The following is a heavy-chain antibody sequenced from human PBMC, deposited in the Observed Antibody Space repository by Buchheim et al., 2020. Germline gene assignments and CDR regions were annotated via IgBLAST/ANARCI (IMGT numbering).Heavy chain of an antibody. J-gene: IGHJ5*02. V-gene: IGHV5-10-1*01. D-gene: IGHD3-22*01. CDR3: ARHITHYYDSSGYRNWFDP. Sequence: EVQLVQSGAEVKKPGESLRISCKGSGYSFTSYWISWVRQMPGKGLEWMGRIDPSDSYTNYSPSFQGHVTLSADKSISTAYLQWSSPKASDTAMYYCARHITHYYDSSGYRNWFDPWGQGTL. CDR1: GYSFTSYW. CDR2: IDPSDSYT.